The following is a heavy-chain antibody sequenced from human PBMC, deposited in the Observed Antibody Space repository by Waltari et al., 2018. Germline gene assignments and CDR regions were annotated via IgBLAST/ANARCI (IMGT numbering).Heavy chain of an antibody. V-gene: IGHV4-38-2*01. Sequence: QVQLQESGPGLVKPSETLSLTCSVSGYSISSGYYWGWIRQPPGKGLGWMGSIDQSGRPYYHPPIKRGGTISVDTSKNQFSLKLSSGTGADTAVYYCARRSPAVGQPHDYWGQGTLVTVSS. J-gene: IGHJ4*02. CDR1: GYSISSGYY. D-gene: IGHD2-2*01. CDR2: IDQSGRP. CDR3: ARRSPAVGQPHDY.